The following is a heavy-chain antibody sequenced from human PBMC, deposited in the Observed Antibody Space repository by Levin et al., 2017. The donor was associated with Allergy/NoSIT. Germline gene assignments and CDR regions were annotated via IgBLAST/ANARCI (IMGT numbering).Heavy chain of an antibody. J-gene: IGHJ5*02. CDR1: GFTFSDAW. CDR3: TTTANAFWSIYSTFDP. CDR2: IKSKADGGAT. D-gene: IGHD2-21*02. Sequence: PGGSLRLSCAASGFTFSDAWMEWVRQAPGKGLEWVGRIKSKADGGATDYAAPVQGRFIISRDDSENTVYLQMNSLKSDDTAVYYCTTTANAFWSIYSTFDPWGQGTLVIVSS. V-gene: IGHV3-15*01.